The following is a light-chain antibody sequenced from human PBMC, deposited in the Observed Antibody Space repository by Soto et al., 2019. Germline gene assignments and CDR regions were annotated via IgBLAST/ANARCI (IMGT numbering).Light chain of an antibody. CDR3: CSLTTSHTYV. CDR2: EVS. CDR1: SSDVGGHNY. Sequence: QSALTQPASVSGSPGQSITISCTGSSSDVGGHNYVSWYQQYAGKAPKLMIYEVSNRPSGVSNRFSGSKSGNTAALTISGLQSEDEANYYCCSLTTSHTYVFGSGTKLTVL. V-gene: IGLV2-14*01. J-gene: IGLJ1*01.